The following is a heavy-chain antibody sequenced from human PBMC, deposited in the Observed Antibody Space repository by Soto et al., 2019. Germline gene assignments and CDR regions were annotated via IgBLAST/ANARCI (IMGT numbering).Heavy chain of an antibody. CDR2: ISGSGTST. J-gene: IGHJ4*02. D-gene: IGHD4-17*01. V-gene: IGHV3-23*01. CDR3: AKENTPDYDDYVDW. CDR1: GFTFRSYA. Sequence: EVQLLESGGGLVQPGGSLRLSCAASGFTFRSYAMSWVRQPPGKGLEWVSSISGSGTSTYYADSVKGRFTISRDNSKNTMYLQMNSLRAEDTALYFCAKENTPDYDDYVDWWGQGTLVTVSS.